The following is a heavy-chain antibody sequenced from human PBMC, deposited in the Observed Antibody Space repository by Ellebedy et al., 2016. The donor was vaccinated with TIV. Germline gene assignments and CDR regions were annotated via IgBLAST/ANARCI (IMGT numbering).Heavy chain of an antibody. CDR1: GYSLPDLT. D-gene: IGHD3-10*02. CDR3: AAILWAYVIDI. Sequence: ASVKVSCKVSGYSLPDLTLHWVRQAPGRRLEWMGSFYPGQAGTVYAQTFEGRLILTEDSSADTAYMQLSSLTVDDTAVYYCAAILWAYVIDIWGQGTMVAVSS. V-gene: IGHV1-24*01. J-gene: IGHJ3*02. CDR2: FYPGQAGT.